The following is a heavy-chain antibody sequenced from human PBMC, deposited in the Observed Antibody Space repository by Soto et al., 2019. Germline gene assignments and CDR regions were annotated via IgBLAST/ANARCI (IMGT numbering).Heavy chain of an antibody. J-gene: IGHJ4*02. Sequence: QVQLVESGGGVVQPGRSLRLSCAASGFTFSSYGMHWVRQAPGKGLEWVAVISYDGSNKYYADSVKGRFTISRDNSKNKLYLQMNSLRAEDTAVYYCAKADWQWLVDSFFDYWGQGTLVTVSS. V-gene: IGHV3-30*18. D-gene: IGHD6-19*01. CDR2: ISYDGSNK. CDR1: GFTFSSYG. CDR3: AKADWQWLVDSFFDY.